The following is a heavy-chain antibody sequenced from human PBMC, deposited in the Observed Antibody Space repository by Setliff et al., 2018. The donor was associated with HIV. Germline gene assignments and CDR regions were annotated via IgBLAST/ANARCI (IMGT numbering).Heavy chain of an antibody. CDR3: ATDLKGSQSYYYDSGSYSGFDP. D-gene: IGHD3-10*01. V-gene: IGHV1-24*01. Sequence: ASVKVSCKVSGYTLTELSMHWVRQAPGKGLEWMGGFDPEDGETIYAQKFQGRVTMTEDTSTDTAYMELSSLRSEDTAVYYCATDLKGSQSYYYDSGSYSGFDPWVQGTLVTVSS. CDR1: GYTLTELS. CDR2: FDPEDGET. J-gene: IGHJ5*02.